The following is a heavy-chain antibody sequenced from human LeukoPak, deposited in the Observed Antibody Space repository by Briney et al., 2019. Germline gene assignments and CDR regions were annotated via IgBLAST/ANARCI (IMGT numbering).Heavy chain of an antibody. CDR2: YDPADGEP. Sequence: ASVKVSCKVSGYSLTDLSMHWVRQAPGKGLEWVGGYDPADGEPMYGQSFQGRVTLTDDRSTDTAYMELSSLRFEDTAVYYCATGLLITEVYYLVYWGQGTLVTVSS. V-gene: IGHV1-24*01. D-gene: IGHD1-14*01. J-gene: IGHJ4*02. CDR3: ATGLLITEVYYLVY. CDR1: GYSLTDLS.